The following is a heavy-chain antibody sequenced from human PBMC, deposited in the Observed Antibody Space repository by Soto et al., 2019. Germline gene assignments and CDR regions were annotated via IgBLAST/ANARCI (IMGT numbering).Heavy chain of an antibody. J-gene: IGHJ6*02. CDR1: GFTFSDYA. CDR2: VSGRGDGT. V-gene: IGHV3-23*01. Sequence: EIQILESGGALVQPGGSLRLSCSVSGFTFSDYAMNWVRQAPGKGLEWVSAVSGRGDGTFYADSVKGRFTISRDNSKNTVYMQINSLTVVDTAVYYCAKDVEEVLSYYGVDVWGRGTTGRVSS. CDR3: AKDVEEVLSYYGVDV.